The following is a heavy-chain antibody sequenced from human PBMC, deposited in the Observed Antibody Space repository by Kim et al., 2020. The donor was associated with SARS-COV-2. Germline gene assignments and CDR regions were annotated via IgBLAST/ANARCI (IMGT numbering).Heavy chain of an antibody. V-gene: IGHV4-30-4*01. CDR1: GGSISSGDYY. Sequence: SETLSLTCTVSGGSISSGDYYWSWIRQPPGKGLEWIGYIYYSGSTYYNPSLKSRVTISVDTSKNQFSLKLSSVTAADTAVYYCARARATSITIFGVVIVHNFDYWGQGXLVTVSS. CDR3: ARARATSITIFGVVIVHNFDY. J-gene: IGHJ4*02. CDR2: IYYSGST. D-gene: IGHD3-3*01.